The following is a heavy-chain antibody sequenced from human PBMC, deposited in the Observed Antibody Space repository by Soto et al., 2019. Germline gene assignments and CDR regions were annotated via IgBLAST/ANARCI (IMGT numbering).Heavy chain of an antibody. CDR1: GASITFGGYS. J-gene: IGHJ4*02. Sequence: SETLSLTCTVSGASITFGGYSWSWIRQTPGKGLEWIGYINHLETTFYNPSFESRPTLSIDRAKNQFSLKLHSMSAADRAVYFCARGGGSDSFDYWGQGILVTVSS. CDR2: INHLETT. V-gene: IGHV4-30-2*01. D-gene: IGHD1-26*01. CDR3: ARGGGSDSFDY.